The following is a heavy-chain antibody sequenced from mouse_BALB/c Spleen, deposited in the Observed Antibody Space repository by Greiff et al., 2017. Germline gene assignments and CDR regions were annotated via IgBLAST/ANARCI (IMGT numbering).Heavy chain of an antibody. J-gene: IGHJ3*01. Sequence: QVQLQQSAAELARPGASVKMSCKASGYTFTSYTMHWVKQRPGQGLEWIGYINPSSGYTEYNQKFKDKTTLTADKSSSTAYMQLSSLTSEDSAVYYCARWGLREIWFAYWGQGTLVTVSA. V-gene: IGHV1-4*02. CDR1: GYTFTSYT. CDR3: ARWGLREIWFAY. CDR2: INPSSGYT. D-gene: IGHD2-4*01.